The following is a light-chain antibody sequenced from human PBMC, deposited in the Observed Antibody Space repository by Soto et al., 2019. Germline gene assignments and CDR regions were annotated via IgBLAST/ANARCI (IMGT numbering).Light chain of an antibody. CDR2: GAS. CDR1: QAIRDD. CDR3: LQDNNYPWT. V-gene: IGKV1-6*01. J-gene: IGKJ1*01. Sequence: ALQMTQSPSYLSAYVGDRVTITCRASQAIRDDLGWYQQKPGKAPKLRIYGASSLHDGVPSRFSGSGSGTDFTLTISSLQPEDFATYYCLQDNNYPWTFGQGTKVEVK.